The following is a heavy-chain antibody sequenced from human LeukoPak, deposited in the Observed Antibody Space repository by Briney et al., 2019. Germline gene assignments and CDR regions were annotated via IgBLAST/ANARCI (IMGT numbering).Heavy chain of an antibody. J-gene: IGHJ4*02. Sequence: GGSLRLSCAASEFTFNTYGMHWVRQAPGKGLEWVALISYDGSKKYYADSVKGRFTISRDNSKNTLYLQMNSLSAEDTAVYYCAIELYDSSGYIYYWGQGTLVTVSS. CDR3: AIELYDSSGYIYY. CDR2: ISYDGSKK. V-gene: IGHV3-30*03. D-gene: IGHD3-22*01. CDR1: EFTFNTYG.